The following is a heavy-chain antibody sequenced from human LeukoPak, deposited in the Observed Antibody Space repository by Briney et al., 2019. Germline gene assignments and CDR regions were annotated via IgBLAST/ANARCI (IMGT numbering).Heavy chain of an antibody. Sequence: GESLKICCRGSGYSFTSYWIGWVRQMPGKGLEWMGIIYPGDSDTTYSPSFQGQVTISADKSISTAYLQWSSLKASDTAMYYCARRSYDSSAPYFDYWGQGTLVTVSS. D-gene: IGHD3-22*01. CDR1: GYSFTSYW. V-gene: IGHV5-51*01. CDR2: IYPGDSDT. J-gene: IGHJ4*02. CDR3: ARRSYDSSAPYFDY.